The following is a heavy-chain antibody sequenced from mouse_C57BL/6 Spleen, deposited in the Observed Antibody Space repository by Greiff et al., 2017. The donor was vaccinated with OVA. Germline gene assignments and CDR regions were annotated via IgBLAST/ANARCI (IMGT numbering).Heavy chain of an antibody. CDR2: IDPETGGT. J-gene: IGHJ1*03. D-gene: IGHD1-1*01. V-gene: IGHV1-15*01. Sequence: VQLQQSGAELVRPGASVTLSCKASGYTFTDYEMHWVKQTPVHGLEWIGAIDPETGGTAYNQKFKGKAILTADKSSSTAYMEPRSLTSEDSAVYYCTSPMTTGPYWYFDVWGTGTTVTVSS. CDR1: GYTFTDYE. CDR3: TSPMTTGPYWYFDV.